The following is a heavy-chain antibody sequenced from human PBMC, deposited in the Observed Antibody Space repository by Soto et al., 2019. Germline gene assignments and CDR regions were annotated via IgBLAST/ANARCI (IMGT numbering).Heavy chain of an antibody. V-gene: IGHV4-59*01. Sequence: QVQLQESGPGLVKPSATLSLTCTVSGVSISSYYWSWIRQSPGQGLEWIASVYYSGSTKYTPSLKSRVTMSADTSKNQCALRLTSVIAADTAVYYGARDLTRENWFDPWGQGTLVTVSS. J-gene: IGHJ5*02. CDR3: ARDLTRENWFDP. CDR1: GVSISSYY. D-gene: IGHD2-2*01. CDR2: VYYSGST.